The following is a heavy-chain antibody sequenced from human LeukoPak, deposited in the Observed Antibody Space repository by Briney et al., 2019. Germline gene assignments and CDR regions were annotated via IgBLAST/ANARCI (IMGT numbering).Heavy chain of an antibody. Sequence: SETLSLTCTVSGGSITSYYWNWIRQPPGKGLEWIGYIYYSGSTNYNPSLKSRVTISVDTSKSQFSLKLSSVTAADTAFYYCARSLLGIWNYFDFWGQGTLVTVSS. J-gene: IGHJ4*02. V-gene: IGHV4-59*08. CDR3: ARSLLGIWNYFDF. CDR1: GGSITSYY. D-gene: IGHD7-27*01. CDR2: IYYSGST.